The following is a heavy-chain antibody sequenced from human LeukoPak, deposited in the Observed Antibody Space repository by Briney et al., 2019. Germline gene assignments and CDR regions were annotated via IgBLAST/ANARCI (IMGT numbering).Heavy chain of an antibody. D-gene: IGHD3-22*01. CDR3: ARLKHDSSGYSFDY. CDR2: ISSSSSYI. J-gene: IGHJ4*02. CDR1: GFTFSDYY. Sequence: SGGSLRLSCVVSGFTFSDYYMTWIRQAPGKGLEWVSSISSSSSYIYYADSVKGRFTISRDNAKNSLYLQMNSLRAEDTAVYYCARLKHDSSGYSFDYWGQGTLVTVSS. V-gene: IGHV3-11*06.